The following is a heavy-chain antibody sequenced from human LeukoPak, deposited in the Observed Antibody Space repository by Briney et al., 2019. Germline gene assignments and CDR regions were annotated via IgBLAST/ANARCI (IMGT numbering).Heavy chain of an antibody. CDR1: GFTFSSYA. D-gene: IGHD3-10*01. CDR3: ARDLVIGDGSGSPDY. Sequence: GGSLRLSCAASGFTFSSYAMHWVRQAPGEGLEWVAVISYDGSNKYYADSVKGRFTISRDNSKNTLYLQMNSLRAEDTAVYYCARDLVIGDGSGSPDYWGQGTLVTVSS. J-gene: IGHJ4*02. CDR2: ISYDGSNK. V-gene: IGHV3-30-3*01.